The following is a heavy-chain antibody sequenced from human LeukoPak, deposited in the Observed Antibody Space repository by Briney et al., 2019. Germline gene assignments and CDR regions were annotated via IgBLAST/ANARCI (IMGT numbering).Heavy chain of an antibody. J-gene: IGHJ4*02. V-gene: IGHV3-64*04. D-gene: IGHD6-19*01. CDR3: ASTSGWYEPIDY. CDR1: GFTFSNYA. Sequence: GGSLRLSCSASGFTFSNYALHWVRQAPGKGLEYVSAISSSGGTTYYTDFVEGRFTISRDNSKNTLYLQMNSLRAEDTAVYYCASTSGWYEPIDYWGQGTLVTVSS. CDR2: ISSSGGTT.